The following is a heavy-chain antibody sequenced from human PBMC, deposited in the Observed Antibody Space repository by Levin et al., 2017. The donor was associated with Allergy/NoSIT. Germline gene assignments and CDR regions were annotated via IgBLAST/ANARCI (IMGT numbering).Heavy chain of an antibody. CDR3: ARDRLAHYYYYGMDV. V-gene: IGHV1-46*01. CDR2: INPSGGST. CDR1: GYIFTSYY. D-gene: IGHD2-21*01. J-gene: IGHJ6*02. Sequence: SGESLKISCKASGYIFTSYYMHWVRLAPGQGLEWMGLINPSGGSTSYAQKFQGRVTMTRDTSTSTVYMEVSSLRSEDTAVYYCARDRLAHYYYYGMDVWGQGTTVTVSS.